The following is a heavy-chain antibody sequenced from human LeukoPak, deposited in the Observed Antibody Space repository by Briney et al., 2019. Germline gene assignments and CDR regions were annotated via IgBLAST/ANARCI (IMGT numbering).Heavy chain of an antibody. CDR2: IKQDGSQK. J-gene: IGHJ4*02. V-gene: IGHV3-7*01. CDR3: ARDLGDFWSAFPEY. Sequence: GGSLRLSCAASGFTLTNYWMSWVRQSPGKGLEWVANIKQDGSQKYYVGSVKGRFTISRDNAKNSLFLQMNTLRAEDTALYYCARDLGDFWSAFPEYWGQGTLVTVSS. CDR1: GFTLTNYW. D-gene: IGHD3-3*01.